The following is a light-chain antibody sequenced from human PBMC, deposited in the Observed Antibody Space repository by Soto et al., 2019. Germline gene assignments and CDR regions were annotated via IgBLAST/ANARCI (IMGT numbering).Light chain of an antibody. CDR1: QGITSY. J-gene: IGKJ4*01. V-gene: IGKV1-9*01. Sequence: IQLPKSPSSLSASVGDRVTLTCLASQGITSYLAWYQQRPGKAPGLLIYSASTLQSGVPSRFSGSGYGTDFSLTISNLQPEDFATYYCQQLYSHPLTFGGGSKVDVK. CDR2: SAS. CDR3: QQLYSHPLT.